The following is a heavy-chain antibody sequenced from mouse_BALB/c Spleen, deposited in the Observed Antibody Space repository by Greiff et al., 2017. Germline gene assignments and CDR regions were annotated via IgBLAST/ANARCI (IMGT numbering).Heavy chain of an antibody. CDR1: GFTFSSFG. J-gene: IGHJ2*01. CDR3: ARGGGYYGNFDY. Sequence: EVMLVESGGGLVQPGGSRKLSCAASGFTFSSFGMHWVRQAPEKGLEWVAYISSGSSTIYYADTVKGRFTISRDNPKNTLFLQMTSLRSEDTAMYYCARGGGYYGNFDYWGQGTTLTVSS. V-gene: IGHV5-17*02. CDR2: ISSGSSTI. D-gene: IGHD1-1*01.